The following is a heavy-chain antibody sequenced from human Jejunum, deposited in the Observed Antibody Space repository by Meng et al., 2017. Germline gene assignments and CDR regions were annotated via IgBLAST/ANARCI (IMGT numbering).Heavy chain of an antibody. CDR1: GGSFSGYY. D-gene: IGHD1-14*01. Sequence: QGQLKQGGAGLLKPSETLSLTCAVYGGSFSGYYWTWIRQPPGKGLEWIGEINHNGSPYYNPSLNNRVTMSVDTSKNQLSLKLSSVTAADTAVYYCAIGGPGPRLLNWGQGTLVTVSS. J-gene: IGHJ4*02. CDR2: INHNGSP. CDR3: AIGGPGPRLLN. V-gene: IGHV4-34*01.